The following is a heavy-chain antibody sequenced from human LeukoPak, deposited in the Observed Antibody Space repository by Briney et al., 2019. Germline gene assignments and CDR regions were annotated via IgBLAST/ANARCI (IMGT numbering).Heavy chain of an antibody. Sequence: SETLSLTCTVSGGSINTYYWSWLRQSAGKGLEWIGRIYTSGSSNYSPSLKSRVTMSVDTSENQFSLQLSSVTAADTAVYYCARLFYGSGSRYFDSWGQGTLVTVSS. V-gene: IGHV4-4*07. CDR2: IYTSGSS. J-gene: IGHJ4*02. CDR1: GGSINTYY. CDR3: ARLFYGSGSRYFDS. D-gene: IGHD3-10*01.